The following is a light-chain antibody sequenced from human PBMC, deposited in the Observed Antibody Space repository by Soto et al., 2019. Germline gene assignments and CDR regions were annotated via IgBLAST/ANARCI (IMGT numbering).Light chain of an antibody. CDR1: SSDVGGYNF. CDR3: SSYTTSNSWV. V-gene: IGLV2-14*01. J-gene: IGLJ1*01. CDR2: HVS. Sequence: QSALTQPASVSGSPGQSITISCTGTSSDVGGYNFVSWYQQHPGKAPKLMIYHVSNRPSGVSNRFSGSKSGNTASLTISGLQAEDETDYYCSSYTTSNSWVFGTGTQLTVL.